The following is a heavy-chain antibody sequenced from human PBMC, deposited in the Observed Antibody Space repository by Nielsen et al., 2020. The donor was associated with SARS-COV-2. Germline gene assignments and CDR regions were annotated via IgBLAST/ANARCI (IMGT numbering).Heavy chain of an antibody. Sequence: ESLKISCTVSGGSISSYYWSWIRQPPGKGLEWIGYIYYSGSTNYNPSLKSRVTISVDTSKNQFSLKLSSVTAADTAVYYCARVRGGSYRSVWFDPWGQGTLVTVSS. V-gene: IGHV4-59*01. D-gene: IGHD3-16*02. CDR1: GGSISSYY. J-gene: IGHJ5*02. CDR2: IYYSGST. CDR3: ARVRGGSYRSVWFDP.